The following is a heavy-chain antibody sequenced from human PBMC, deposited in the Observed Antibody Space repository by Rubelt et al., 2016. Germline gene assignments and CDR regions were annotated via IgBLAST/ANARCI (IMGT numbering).Heavy chain of an antibody. CDR3: ASMYSSSWYRGWFDP. D-gene: IGHD6-13*01. CDR2: ISAYNGNT. J-gene: IGHJ5*02. V-gene: IGHV1-18*01. CDR1: GYTFTSYG. Sequence: QVQLVQSGAEVKKPGASVKVSCKASGYTFTSYGISWVRQAPGQGLEWMGWISAYNGNTNYAQNLQGRVTMTTDTSTSTAYMERRSLRSDDTAVYYCASMYSSSWYRGWFDPWGQGTLVTVSS.